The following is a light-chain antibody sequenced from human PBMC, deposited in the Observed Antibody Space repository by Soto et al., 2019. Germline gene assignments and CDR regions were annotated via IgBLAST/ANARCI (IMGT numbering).Light chain of an antibody. Sequence: DVQMTQSPSTLSASVGDRVIITCRASQSIDNWLAWYQQKPGTPPNLLIYETSSLKSGVPSRFSGSGSGTEFTPPISSLQADDFATYYCHQHHHFPFTFGPGTKVDIK. CDR1: QSIDNW. CDR2: ETS. V-gene: IGKV1-5*03. J-gene: IGKJ3*01. CDR3: HQHHHFPFT.